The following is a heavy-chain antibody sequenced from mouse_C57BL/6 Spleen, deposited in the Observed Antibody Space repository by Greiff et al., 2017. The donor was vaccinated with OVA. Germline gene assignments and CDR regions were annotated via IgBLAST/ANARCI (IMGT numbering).Heavy chain of an antibody. CDR3: ARQDYVYYFDY. J-gene: IGHJ2*01. V-gene: IGHV5-6*01. D-gene: IGHD1-1*01. CDR2: ISSGGSYT. CDR1: GFTFSSYG. Sequence: EVQVVESGGDLVKPGGSLKLSCAASGFTFSSYGMSWVRQTPDKRLEWVATISSGGSYTYYPDSVKGRFTISRDNAKNTLYLQMSSVKSEDTSMYNCARQDYVYYFDYWGQGTTLTVSS.